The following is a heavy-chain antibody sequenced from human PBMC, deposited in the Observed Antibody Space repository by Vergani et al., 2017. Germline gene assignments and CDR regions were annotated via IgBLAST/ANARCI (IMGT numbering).Heavy chain of an antibody. CDR2: VFHNGTT. D-gene: IGHD2-8*02. V-gene: IGHV4-38-2*02. J-gene: IGHJ4*02. CDR1: GYSITSGHY. Sequence: QVQLQESGPGLVKPSETLSLTCSVSGYSITSGHYWDWIRQPPGKGLEWIGSVFHNGTTYYSPSLKSRVTIFVDTSKNQFSLKLSSVTAADTAVYYCARALGHCTGGNCFPNYYFEYWGQGTLVTVSS. CDR3: ARALGHCTGGNCFPNYYFEY.